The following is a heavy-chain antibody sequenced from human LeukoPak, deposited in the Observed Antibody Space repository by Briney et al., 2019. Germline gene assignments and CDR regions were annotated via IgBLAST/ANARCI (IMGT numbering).Heavy chain of an antibody. J-gene: IGHJ5*02. CDR2: INPSGGST. CDR1: GYTFTSYY. D-gene: IGHD1-26*01. V-gene: IGHV1-46*01. Sequence: ASVKVSCKASGYTFTSYYTHWVRQAPGQGLEWMGIINPSGGSTSYAQKFQGRVTMTRDMSTSTVYMELSSLRSEDTAVYYCARDRGRDSGSYDWFDPWGQGTLVTVSS. CDR3: ARDRGRDSGSYDWFDP.